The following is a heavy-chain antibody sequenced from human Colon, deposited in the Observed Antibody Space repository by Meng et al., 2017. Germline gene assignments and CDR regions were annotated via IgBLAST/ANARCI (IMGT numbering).Heavy chain of an antibody. D-gene: IGHD3-10*01. CDR1: GGSISRNNW. CDR2: INHSGST. CDR3: ARRNTRNSGGGNNY. J-gene: IGHJ4*02. Sequence: GPLRRPAPGRRKPWGPLSPTCAGFGGSISRNNWWTWVRQPPGKGLEWIGEINHSGSTSYVPSLKSRITISVDKSNNLLSLKLNSVTAADTAMYYCARRNTRNSGGGNNYWGQGTLVTVSS. V-gene: IGHV4-4*02.